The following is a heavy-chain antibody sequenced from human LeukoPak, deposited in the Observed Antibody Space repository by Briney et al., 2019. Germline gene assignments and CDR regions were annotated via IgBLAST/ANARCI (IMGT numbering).Heavy chain of an antibody. CDR1: GGTFSSYA. CDR2: IIPIFGTA. CDR3: ARTSYDYVWGSYRSNFDY. V-gene: IGHV1-69*05. J-gene: IGHJ4*02. Sequence: SVKVSCKASGGTFSSYAISWVRQAPGQGLEWMGRIIPIFGTANYAQKFQGRVTITTDESTSTAYMELSSLRSEDTAVYYCARTSYDYVWGSYRSNFDYWGQGTLVTVSS. D-gene: IGHD3-16*02.